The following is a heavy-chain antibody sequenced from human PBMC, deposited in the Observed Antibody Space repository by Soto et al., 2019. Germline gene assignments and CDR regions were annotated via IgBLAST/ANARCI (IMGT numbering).Heavy chain of an antibody. CDR2: ISGSGGST. CDR1: GFTFSSYA. D-gene: IGHD6-13*01. J-gene: IGHJ4*02. V-gene: IGHV3-23*01. Sequence: PGVSLRLSCAASGFTFSSYAMSWVRQSPGKGLEWVSAISGSGGSTYYADSVKGRFTISRDNSKNTLYLQMNSLRAEDTAVYYCADIAAAGGGLDYWGQGTLVTVSS. CDR3: ADIAAAGGGLDY.